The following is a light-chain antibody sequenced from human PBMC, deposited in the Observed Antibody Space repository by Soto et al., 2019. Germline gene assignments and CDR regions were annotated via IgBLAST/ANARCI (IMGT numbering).Light chain of an antibody. CDR3: SSYASSSPFV. Sequence: HSALTQPASVSGSPGQSITISCTGTGSDVGGYKYVSWYQQLPGKAPKLMIYDVSYRPSGVSNRFSGSKSGNTASLIISGLQAEDEADYYCSSYASSSPFVFGTGTKVTVL. V-gene: IGLV2-14*01. CDR1: GSDVGGYKY. J-gene: IGLJ1*01. CDR2: DVS.